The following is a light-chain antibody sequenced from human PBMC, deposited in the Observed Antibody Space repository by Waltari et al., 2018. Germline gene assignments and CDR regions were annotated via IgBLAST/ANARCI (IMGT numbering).Light chain of an antibody. Sequence: DIVMTQSPDSLAMSLGERATINCKSSQSVLYSSNNKNYLALYQQKPGQPPNLLIYWASTRQSGVPDRFSGSGSGTDFTLTISSLQAEDVAVYYCLQYYSSPYNFGQGTKLEIK. J-gene: IGKJ2*01. V-gene: IGKV4-1*01. CDR3: LQYYSSPYN. CDR1: QSVLYSSNNKNY. CDR2: WAS.